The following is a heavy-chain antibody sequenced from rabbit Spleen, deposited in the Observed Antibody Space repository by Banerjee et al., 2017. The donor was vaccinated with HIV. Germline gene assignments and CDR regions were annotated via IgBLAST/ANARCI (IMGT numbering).Heavy chain of an antibody. V-gene: IGHV1S7*01. J-gene: IGHJ3*01. CDR3: ARDLDSVIGWNFGW. CDR1: GFDFRRFY. CDR2: IDPIFGRT. Sequence: HLVESGGGLVQPGGSLTLSCKASGFDFRRFYLTWVRQAPGKGLEWIGYIDPIFGRTYYASWVNGRFTISSHNAQNTLYLQLNSLTAADTATYFCARDLDSVIGWNFGWWGQGTLVNVS. D-gene: IGHD4-1*01.